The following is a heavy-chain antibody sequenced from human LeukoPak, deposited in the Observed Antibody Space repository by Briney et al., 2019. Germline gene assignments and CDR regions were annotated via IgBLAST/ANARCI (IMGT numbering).Heavy chain of an antibody. J-gene: IGHJ4*02. CDR3: AREEIVDHYFDY. Sequence: SGTLSLTCAVSGGSINSNIWWNWVRQHPGKGLEWIGYISNGGSTYDNPSLKSRVTISVDTSKNQFSLKLSSVTAADTAVYYCAREEIVDHYFDYWGQGTLVTVSS. CDR2: ISNGGST. CDR1: GGSINSNIW. V-gene: IGHV4-4*02. D-gene: IGHD3-22*01.